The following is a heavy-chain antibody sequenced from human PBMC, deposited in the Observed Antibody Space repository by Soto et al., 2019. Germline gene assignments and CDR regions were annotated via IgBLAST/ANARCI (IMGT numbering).Heavy chain of an antibody. D-gene: IGHD1-1*01. CDR3: ARAVIQLEPPSGYYYGMDV. Sequence: ASVKVSCKASGYTFTGYYMHWVRQAPGQGLEWMGWINPNSGGTNYAQKFQGWVTMTRDTSISTAYMELSRLRSDDTAVYYCARAVIQLEPPSGYYYGMDVWGQGTTVTVSS. J-gene: IGHJ6*02. CDR2: INPNSGGT. V-gene: IGHV1-2*04. CDR1: GYTFTGYY.